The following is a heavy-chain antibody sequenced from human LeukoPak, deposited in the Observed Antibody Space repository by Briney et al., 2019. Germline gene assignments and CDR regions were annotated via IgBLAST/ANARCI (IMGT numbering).Heavy chain of an antibody. J-gene: IGHJ3*02. CDR2: VNSDGSST. CDR3: ARAQYLADDAFDI. Sequence: SGGSLRLSCAASGFTFSRKWMHWVRQAPGKGLVWVSRVNSDGSSTNYADSVKGRFTISRDNAKNTLYLQMNSLRDEDTAVYYCARAQYLADDAFDIWGQGTMVTVSS. CDR1: GFTFSRKW. V-gene: IGHV3-74*01. D-gene: IGHD4-11*01.